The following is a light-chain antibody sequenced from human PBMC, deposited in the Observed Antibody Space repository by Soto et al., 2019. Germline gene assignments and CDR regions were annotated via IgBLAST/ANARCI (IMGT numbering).Light chain of an antibody. J-gene: IGKJ1*01. CDR1: QSVSSY. V-gene: IGKV3-20*01. CDR2: GAS. CDR3: QHYAGSPWT. Sequence: EIVLTQSPGTLSLSPGERATLSCRASQSVSSYLAWYQQKPGQAPRLLIYGASSRATGIPARFSGSASGTDFTLTISRLEPEDFAVYYCQHYAGSPWTFGQGTKVEIK.